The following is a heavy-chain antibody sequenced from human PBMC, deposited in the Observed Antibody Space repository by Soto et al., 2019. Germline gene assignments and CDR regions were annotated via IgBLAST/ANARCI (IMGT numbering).Heavy chain of an antibody. CDR3: ARTGSIAVAYWFDP. V-gene: IGHV1-18*01. D-gene: IGHD6-19*01. Sequence: ASVKVSCKASGYTFTSFGFSWVRQAPGQGLEWMGWISAYHGNTNYAQNLQGRVTMTTDTSTSTAYMELRSLRSDDTAVYCCARTGSIAVAYWFDPWGQGTLVTVSS. J-gene: IGHJ5*02. CDR1: GYTFTSFG. CDR2: ISAYHGNT.